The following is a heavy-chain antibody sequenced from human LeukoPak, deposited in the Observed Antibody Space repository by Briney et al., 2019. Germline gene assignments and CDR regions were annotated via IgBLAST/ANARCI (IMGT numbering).Heavy chain of an antibody. D-gene: IGHD2-2*01. V-gene: IGHV4-61*01. CDR3: ARAAILPGYYYYGMDV. J-gene: IGHJ6*02. CDR2: IYYSGIT. Sequence: SETLSLTCTVSGGSVSSGSYYWSWIRQPPGKGLEWIGYIYYSGITNDNPSLKSRVTISVDTSKNQFSLKLSSVTAADTAVYYCARAAILPGYYYYGMDVWGQGTTVTVSS. CDR1: GGSVSSGSYY.